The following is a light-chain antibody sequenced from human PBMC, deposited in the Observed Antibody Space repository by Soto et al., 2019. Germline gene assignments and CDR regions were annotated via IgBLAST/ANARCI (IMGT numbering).Light chain of an antibody. J-gene: IGKJ2*01. Sequence: EIVMTLSPATLSVSPGERATLSCRASQSVSSNLAWYQQKPVQAPRLLIYGASTRATGIPARFSGSGSGTEFTLTISSLQSEDFAVYYCQQYNNCPYTFGQGTKLEIK. V-gene: IGKV3-15*01. CDR3: QQYNNCPYT. CDR2: GAS. CDR1: QSVSSN.